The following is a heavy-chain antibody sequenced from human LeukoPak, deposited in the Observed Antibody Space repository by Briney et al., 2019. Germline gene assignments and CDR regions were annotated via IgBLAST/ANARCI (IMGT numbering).Heavy chain of an antibody. Sequence: PGRSLRLSCAASGFTFSSYGMHWVRQAPGKGLEWVAVISYDGSNKYYADSVKGRFTISRDNSKNTLYLQVNSLRAEDTAVYYCAKEGYSRDFDYWGQGTLVTVSS. CDR2: ISYDGSNK. CDR3: AKEGYSRDFDY. CDR1: GFTFSSYG. V-gene: IGHV3-30*18. J-gene: IGHJ4*02. D-gene: IGHD5-18*01.